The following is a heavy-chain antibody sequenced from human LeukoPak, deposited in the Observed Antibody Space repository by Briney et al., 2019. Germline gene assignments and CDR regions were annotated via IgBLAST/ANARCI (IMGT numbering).Heavy chain of an antibody. J-gene: IGHJ4*02. D-gene: IGHD6-13*01. V-gene: IGHV3-66*01. CDR3: ARARYSSSWDGLDY. Sequence: GGSLRLSCAASGFTVSSNYMSWVRQAPGKGLEWVSVIYSGGSTYYADSVKGRFTISRDNSKNTLYLQMNSLRAEDTAVYYCARARYSSSWDGLDYWGQGTLVTVSS. CDR1: GFTVSSNY. CDR2: IYSGGST.